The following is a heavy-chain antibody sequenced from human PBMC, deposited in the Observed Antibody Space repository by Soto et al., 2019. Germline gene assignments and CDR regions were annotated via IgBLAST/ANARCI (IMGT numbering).Heavy chain of an antibody. CDR3: ASYHLNSYYSGMDV. Sequence: QVQLVQSGAAVKKPGASVKVSCKASGYTFTSYGFSWVRQAPGQGLEWMGWISAYNGNTNYAQKLQGRVTMTTDTSTSTAYMALRSLRSDDTAVYYCASYHLNSYYSGMDVWGQGTRVTVSS. CDR1: GYTFTSYG. CDR2: ISAYNGNT. V-gene: IGHV1-18*01. J-gene: IGHJ6*02.